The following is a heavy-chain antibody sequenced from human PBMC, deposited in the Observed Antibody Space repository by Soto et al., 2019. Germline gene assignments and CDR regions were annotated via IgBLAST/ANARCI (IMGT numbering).Heavy chain of an antibody. CDR2: ISYDGSNK. V-gene: IGHV3-30*18. Sequence: QVQLVESGGGVVQPGRSLRLSCAASGFTFSSYGMHWVRQAPGKGLEWVAVISYDGSNKYYADSVKGRFTISRDNSKNTLYLQMNSLRAEDTAVYYCAKDRRGTTVKPCVYYSMDVWGQGTTVTVSS. CDR1: GFTFSSYG. D-gene: IGHD4-17*01. J-gene: IGHJ6*02. CDR3: AKDRRGTTVKPCVYYSMDV.